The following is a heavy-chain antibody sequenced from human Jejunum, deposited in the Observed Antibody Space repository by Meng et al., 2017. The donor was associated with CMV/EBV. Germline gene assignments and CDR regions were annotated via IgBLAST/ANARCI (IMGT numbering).Heavy chain of an antibody. CDR3: AKDLYYGDPAAFPL. J-gene: IGHJ3*01. CDR2: ISGNSNYI. D-gene: IGHD2-21*01. V-gene: IGHV3-21*01. Sequence: SGFGLSSRNMNWVRRAPGKGLEWVSSISGNSNYIYYADSLKGRFTVSRDNAKNSVYLQMDSLRAEDTAVYYCAKDLYYGDPAAFPLWGQGTVVTVSS. CDR1: GFGLSSRN.